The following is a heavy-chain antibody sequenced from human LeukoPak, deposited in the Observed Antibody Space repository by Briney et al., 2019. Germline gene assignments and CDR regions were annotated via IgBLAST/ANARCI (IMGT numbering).Heavy chain of an antibody. CDR2: INSDGRTT. Sequence: PGGSLRLSCAASGFTFSNNWMHWVRQAPGKGLVWVSRINSDGRTTTYADSVKGRFTISRDNAKNTLYLQMNSLRAEDTGVYYCAMIKEGWGQGTLVTVSS. V-gene: IGHV3-74*01. CDR1: GFTFSNNW. D-gene: IGHD3-22*01. CDR3: AMIKEG. J-gene: IGHJ4*02.